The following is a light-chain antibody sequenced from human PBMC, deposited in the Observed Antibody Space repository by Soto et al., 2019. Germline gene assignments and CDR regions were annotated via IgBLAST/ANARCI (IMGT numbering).Light chain of an antibody. V-gene: IGKV1-39*01. J-gene: IGKJ1*01. CDR1: QSISSY. CDR2: AAS. Sequence: DIQMTQSPSSLSASVGARVTITCRASQSISSYLNWYQQKPGKAPKLLIYAASSLQSGVPSRFSGSGAGTDFTLTISSLQPEDFATCYCQQSYSTPRTFGQGTKVEIK. CDR3: QQSYSTPRT.